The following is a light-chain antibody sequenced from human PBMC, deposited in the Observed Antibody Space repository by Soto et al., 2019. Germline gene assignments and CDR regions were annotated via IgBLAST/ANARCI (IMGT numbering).Light chain of an antibody. CDR3: QQYHIWWT. Sequence: EVVMAQSPATLSVSPGERATLSCRASQSVSTNLAWYQQKPGQAPRLLIYGASTRATGIPARFSGSGSGTEFPLSISSLQSEDFAVYYCQQYHIWWTFGQGTKVEIK. CDR1: QSVSTN. J-gene: IGKJ1*01. V-gene: IGKV3-15*01. CDR2: GAS.